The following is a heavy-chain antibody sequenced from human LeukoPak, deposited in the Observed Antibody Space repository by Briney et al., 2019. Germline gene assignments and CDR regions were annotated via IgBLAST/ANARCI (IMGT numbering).Heavy chain of an antibody. CDR2: ISAYNGNT. D-gene: IGHD4-23*01. J-gene: IGHJ4*02. Sequence: ASVKVSCKASGYTFTSYGISWVRQAPGQGLEWMEWISAYNGNTNYAQKLQGRVTMTTDTSTSTAYMELRSLRSDDTAVYYCARENYGGNSNYFDYWGQGTLVTVSS. V-gene: IGHV1-18*01. CDR3: ARENYGGNSNYFDY. CDR1: GYTFTSYG.